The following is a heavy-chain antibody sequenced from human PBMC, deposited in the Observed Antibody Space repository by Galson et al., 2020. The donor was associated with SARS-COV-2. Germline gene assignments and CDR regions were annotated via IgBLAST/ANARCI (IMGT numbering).Heavy chain of an antibody. J-gene: IGHJ4*02. Sequence: GGSLRLSCAASGFTFSTYAMSWVRQAPGKGLEWVSGISGSGATTYYADSVKGRFTISRDNSENTLYLQMNGLRVEDTAVYYCAKDLYADDYWGQGTLVTVSS. CDR2: ISGSGATT. CDR1: GFTFSTYA. CDR3: AKDLYADDY. D-gene: IGHD2-2*01. V-gene: IGHV3-23*01.